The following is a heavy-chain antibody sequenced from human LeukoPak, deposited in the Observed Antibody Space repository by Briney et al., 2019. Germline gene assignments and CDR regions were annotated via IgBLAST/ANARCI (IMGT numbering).Heavy chain of an antibody. D-gene: IGHD3-10*01. V-gene: IGHV1-69*13. J-gene: IGHJ4*02. CDR3: ARDLGGSGSYYNYFDY. CDR1: GGTFSSYA. CDR2: IIPIFGTA. Sequence: SVKVSCKASGGTFSSYAISWVRQAPGQGLEWMGGIIPIFGTANYAQKFQGRVTITADESTSTAYMELSSLRSEDTAVYYCARDLGGSGSYYNYFDYSGQGTLVTVSS.